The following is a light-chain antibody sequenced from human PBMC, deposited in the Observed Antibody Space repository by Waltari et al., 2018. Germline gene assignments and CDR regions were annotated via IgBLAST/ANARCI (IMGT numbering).Light chain of an antibody. CDR2: KAS. V-gene: IGKV1-5*03. J-gene: IGKJ1*01. Sequence: DIQMTQSPSTLSASVGDRVTITCRASQTISNWLAWCQQKPGKAPKLLIYKASGLESGVPSRFSSSGSGTDFTLTISSLQPEDVGTYYCLQYNSYSWTFGHGTKVEI. CDR3: LQYNSYSWT. CDR1: QTISNW.